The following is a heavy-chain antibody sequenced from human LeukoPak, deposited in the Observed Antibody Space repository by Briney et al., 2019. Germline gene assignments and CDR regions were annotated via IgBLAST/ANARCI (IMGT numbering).Heavy chain of an antibody. D-gene: IGHD3-10*01. Sequence: GGSLRLSCAASGFTFDDYTMHWVRQAPGKGLEWVSCISWNSGSIGYADSVKGRFTISRDNAKNSLYLQMNSLRAEDTALYYCAKARTLLWFGEFDYWGQGTLVTVSS. J-gene: IGHJ4*02. CDR3: AKARTLLWFGEFDY. CDR1: GFTFDDYT. V-gene: IGHV3-9*01. CDR2: ISWNSGSI.